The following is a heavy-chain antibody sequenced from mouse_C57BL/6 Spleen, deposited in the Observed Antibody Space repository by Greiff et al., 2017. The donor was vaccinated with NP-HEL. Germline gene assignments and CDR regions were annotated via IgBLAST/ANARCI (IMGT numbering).Heavy chain of an antibody. J-gene: IGHJ2*01. Sequence: EVQLQQSGPELVKPGASVKISCKASGYSFTGYYMNWVKQSPEKSLEWIGEINPSTGGTTYNQKFKDKATLTVDKASSTAYMQLKSLTSEDSAVYYCARGSGSPYFDDWGQGTTLTVAS. D-gene: IGHD1-1*01. CDR3: ARGSGSPYFDD. CDR2: INPSTGGT. V-gene: IGHV1-42*01. CDR1: GYSFTGYY.